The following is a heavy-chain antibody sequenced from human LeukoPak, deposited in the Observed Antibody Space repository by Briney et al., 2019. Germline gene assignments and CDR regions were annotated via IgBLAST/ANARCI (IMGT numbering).Heavy chain of an antibody. CDR2: ISAYNGNT. Sequence: ASVKVSCKASGYTFTSYGISWVRQAPGQGLEWMGWISAYNGNTNYAQKLQGRVTMITDTSTSTAYMELRSLRSDDTAVYYCARDLYYYGSGSYPFDYWGQGTLVTVSS. CDR3: ARDLYYYGSGSYPFDY. V-gene: IGHV1-18*01. J-gene: IGHJ4*02. D-gene: IGHD3-10*01. CDR1: GYTFTSYG.